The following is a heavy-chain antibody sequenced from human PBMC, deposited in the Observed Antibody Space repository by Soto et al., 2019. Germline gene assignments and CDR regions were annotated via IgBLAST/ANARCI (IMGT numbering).Heavy chain of an antibody. CDR3: TRDRSAAANDYYYYYGMDV. Sequence: SLRLSCAAPGFTFSNARMSWVRQAPGKGLEWVGRIKSKTDGGTTDYAAPVKGRFTISRDDSKSIAYLQMNSLKTEDTAVYYCTRDRSAAANDYYYYYGMDVWGQGTTVTVSS. CDR2: IKSKTDGGTT. J-gene: IGHJ6*02. D-gene: IGHD6-13*01. CDR1: GFTFSNAR. V-gene: IGHV3-15*01.